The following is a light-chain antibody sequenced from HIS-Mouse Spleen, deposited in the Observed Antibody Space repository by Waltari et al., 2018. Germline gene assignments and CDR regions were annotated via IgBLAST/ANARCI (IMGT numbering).Light chain of an antibody. CDR1: QSVSSSY. V-gene: IGKV3-20*01. J-gene: IGKJ3*01. Sequence: DIALTQSPGTLSLSPGERDTLPCRASQSVSSSYLAWYQQKPGQAPRLLIYGASSRATGIPDRFSGSGSGTDFTLTISRLEPEDFAVYYCQQYGSSRFTFGPGTKVDIK. CDR3: QQYGSSRFT. CDR2: GAS.